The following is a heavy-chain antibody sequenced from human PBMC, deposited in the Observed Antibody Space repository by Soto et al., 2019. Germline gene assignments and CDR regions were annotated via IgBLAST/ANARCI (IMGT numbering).Heavy chain of an antibody. CDR2: IYYSGST. CDR1: GGSMXSYY. J-gene: IGHJ5*02. CDR3: ARGFTYYYDSSGYYYSPVGNWFDP. D-gene: IGHD3-22*01. V-gene: IGHV4-59*01. Sequence: PSETLSLTCTLSGGSMXSYYWSWIRQPPGKGLEWIGYIYYSGSTNYNPSLKSRVTISVDTSKNQFSLKLSSVTAADTAVYYCARGFTYYYDSSGYYYSPVGNWFDPWGQGTLVTVSS.